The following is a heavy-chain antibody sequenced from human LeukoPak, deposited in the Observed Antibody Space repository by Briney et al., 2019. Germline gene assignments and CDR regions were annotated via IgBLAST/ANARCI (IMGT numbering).Heavy chain of an antibody. CDR3: ARSWAHSASLDV. Sequence: PGGSLRLSCVASGFTFSSYAMSWVRQAPGKGLELIGEINFLGSTNYSPSLKSRVTISLDPSKNQFSLRLSSVTAADTAVYYCARSWAHSASLDVWGKGTTVTVSS. J-gene: IGHJ6*04. CDR1: GFTFSSYA. V-gene: IGHV4-34*01. CDR2: INFLGST. D-gene: IGHD3-16*01.